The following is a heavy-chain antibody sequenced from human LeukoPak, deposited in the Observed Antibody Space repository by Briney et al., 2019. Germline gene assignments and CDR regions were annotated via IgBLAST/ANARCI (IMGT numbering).Heavy chain of an antibody. J-gene: IGHJ4*02. CDR1: GFTFDDYA. V-gene: IGHV3-9*01. CDR3: TKGSWEDY. Sequence: GRSLRLSCAGSGFTFDDYAMHWVRQAPGKGLEWVSGISWNSGSTHYADSVKGRSTISRDNSKNTLYLQLDSLRAEDTARYYCTKGSWEDYWGQGTLVTVSS. D-gene: IGHD1-26*01. CDR2: ISWNSGST.